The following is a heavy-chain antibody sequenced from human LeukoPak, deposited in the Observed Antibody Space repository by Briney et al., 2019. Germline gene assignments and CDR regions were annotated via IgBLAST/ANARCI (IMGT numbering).Heavy chain of an antibody. J-gene: IGHJ4*02. D-gene: IGHD6-13*01. Sequence: SETLSLTCTVSGGSINSYHWSWIRQPPGKGLEWIGYIHYSGSTSYNPSLKSRVTISVDTSKNQFSLKLSSVIAADTAVYYCARRQSSWYFDYWGQGTLVTVSS. V-gene: IGHV4-59*08. CDR1: GGSINSYH. CDR2: IHYSGST. CDR3: ARRQSSWYFDY.